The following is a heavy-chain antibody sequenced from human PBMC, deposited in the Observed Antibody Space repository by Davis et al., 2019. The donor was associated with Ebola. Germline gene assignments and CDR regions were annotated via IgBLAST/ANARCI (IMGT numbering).Heavy chain of an antibody. Sequence: GESLKISCTDSVITFSSYAMSWIRQAPGKGLEWVSAISGSGGSTYYADSVKGRFTISRDNSKNTLYLQMNSLRAEDTAVYYCAKVHNYYDSSGYYYELYYFDYWGQGTLVTVSS. CDR3: AKVHNYYDSSGYYYELYYFDY. CDR1: VITFSSYA. D-gene: IGHD3-22*01. J-gene: IGHJ4*02. V-gene: IGHV3-23*01. CDR2: ISGSGGST.